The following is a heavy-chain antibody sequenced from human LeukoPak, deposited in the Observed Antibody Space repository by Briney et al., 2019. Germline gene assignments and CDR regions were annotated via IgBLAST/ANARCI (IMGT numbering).Heavy chain of an antibody. D-gene: IGHD6-13*01. CDR1: GGSISSSNW. CDR2: IYHSGST. V-gene: IGHV4-4*02. J-gene: IGHJ3*02. Sequence: PSGTLSLTCAVSGGSISSSNWWSWVRQPPGKGLEWIGEIYHSGSTNYNPSLKSRVTISVDKSKNQFSLKLSSVAAADTAVYYCASYSSSSRAFDIWGQGTMVTVSS. CDR3: ASYSSSSRAFDI.